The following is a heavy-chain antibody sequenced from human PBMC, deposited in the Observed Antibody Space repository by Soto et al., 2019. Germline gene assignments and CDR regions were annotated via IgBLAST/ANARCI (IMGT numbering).Heavy chain of an antibody. J-gene: IGHJ6*02. CDR2: IYNSGNT. CDR1: GGPVSSGGNY. Sequence: SETLSLTCSVSGGPVSSGGNYWSWIRQPPGKGLEWIGYIYNSGNTHYSPSLKSRLTMSVDASKNQFSLKLSSVTAADTAVYYCAREEDYGMDVWGQGTSVTVSS. V-gene: IGHV4-31*03. CDR3: AREEDYGMDV.